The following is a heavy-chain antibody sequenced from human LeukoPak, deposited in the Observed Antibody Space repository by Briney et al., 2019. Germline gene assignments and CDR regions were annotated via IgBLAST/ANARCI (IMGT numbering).Heavy chain of an antibody. CDR1: GHTFTSYG. J-gene: IGHJ3*02. Sequence: ASVKVSCKASGHTFTSYGISWVRQAPGQGLEWMGWISAYNSNTNYAQKLQGRVTMTTDTSTSTAYMELRSLRSDDTAVYYCAGGYSGYDAFNIWGQGTMVTVSS. D-gene: IGHD5-12*01. V-gene: IGHV1-18*01. CDR3: AGGYSGYDAFNI. CDR2: ISAYNSNT.